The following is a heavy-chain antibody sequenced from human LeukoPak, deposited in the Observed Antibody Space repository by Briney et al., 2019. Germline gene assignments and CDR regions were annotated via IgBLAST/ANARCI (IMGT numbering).Heavy chain of an antibody. Sequence: GGSLRLSCVASGFTLSTYGMSWVRQAPGKGLDWVSAISGSGGRTSYADSVAGRFTVSRDNSKNTLYLQMNNLRAEDTALYYCAKDRYYDNSGNHFESEKWGQGTLVTVSS. J-gene: IGHJ4*02. CDR3: AKDRYYDNSGNHFESEK. V-gene: IGHV3-23*01. CDR2: ISGSGGRT. CDR1: GFTLSTYG. D-gene: IGHD3-22*01.